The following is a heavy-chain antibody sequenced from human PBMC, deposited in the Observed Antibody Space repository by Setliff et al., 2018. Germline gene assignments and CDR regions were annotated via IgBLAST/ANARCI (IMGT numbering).Heavy chain of an antibody. CDR1: GITISNNF. CDR3: ARDRGGTIPWFDP. J-gene: IGHJ5*02. V-gene: IGHV3-53*01. D-gene: IGHD3-10*01. CDR2: IFNDGST. Sequence: GSLRLSCVVSGITISNNFWSWVRQAPGKGLEWVAIIFNDGSTYYADSVKGRFTISRDISTSTLYLHMNSLRAEDTAVYYCARDRGGTIPWFDPWGQGTLVTVSS.